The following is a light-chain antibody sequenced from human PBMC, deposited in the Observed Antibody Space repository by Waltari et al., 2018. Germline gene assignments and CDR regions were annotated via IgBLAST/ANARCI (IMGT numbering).Light chain of an antibody. J-gene: IGLJ2*01. CDR1: SSDVGGFDY. CDR2: EVS. Sequence: QSALTQPPSASGSPGQSVTISCTGTSSDVGGFDYVSWYQQHPGKVPRLMIYEVSKRPSVVPARFSGSKSGNTAALTVSGLQVEDEADYYCSSFAGSSQMLFGGGTKLTVL. V-gene: IGLV2-8*01. CDR3: SSFAGSSQML.